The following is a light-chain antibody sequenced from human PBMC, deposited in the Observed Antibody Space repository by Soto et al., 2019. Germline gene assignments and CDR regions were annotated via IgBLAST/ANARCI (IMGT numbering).Light chain of an antibody. Sequence: QSVLTQPASVSGSPGQSIIISCTGTSSDIGVYNYVSWYQHHPGKAPKLMIYEVSNRPSGVSSRFSGSKSGNTASLTISGLQAEDEAEYYCTSYTTTNFYVFGTGTKVTVL. CDR1: SSDIGVYNY. CDR3: TSYTTTNFYV. J-gene: IGLJ1*01. CDR2: EVS. V-gene: IGLV2-14*01.